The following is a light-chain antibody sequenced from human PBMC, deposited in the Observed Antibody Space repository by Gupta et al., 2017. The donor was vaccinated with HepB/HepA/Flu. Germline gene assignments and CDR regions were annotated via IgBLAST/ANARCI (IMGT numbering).Light chain of an antibody. Sequence: DIRLTQSPSFLSASIGDRVTITCRASQGISSYLAWYQQKPGKAPRLLIYAASTLQNGVPPRFSGSGSGTAFTLTITNLQPEDFATYYCQQLSTFPFTFGHGTRVDIK. CDR1: QGISSY. CDR3: QQLSTFPFT. V-gene: IGKV1-9*01. CDR2: AAS. J-gene: IGKJ3*01.